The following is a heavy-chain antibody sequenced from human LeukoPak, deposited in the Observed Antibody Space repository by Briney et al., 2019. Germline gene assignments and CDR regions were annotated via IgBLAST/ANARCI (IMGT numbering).Heavy chain of an antibody. Sequence: GASVKVSCKASGYTFTSDGLSWVRQAPGQGLEWMGWISPYNGNTNYAQMLQGRVTMTTDTSTSTAYMELRSLRSDDTAVYYCATVAVAGGGSAFDIWGQGTMLTVSS. J-gene: IGHJ3*02. V-gene: IGHV1-18*01. D-gene: IGHD6-19*01. CDR1: GYTFTSDG. CDR2: ISPYNGNT. CDR3: ATVAVAGGGSAFDI.